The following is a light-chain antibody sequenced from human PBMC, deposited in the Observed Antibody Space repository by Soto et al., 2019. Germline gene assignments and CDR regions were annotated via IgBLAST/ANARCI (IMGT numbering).Light chain of an antibody. CDR3: QQGKTFPYT. CDR2: HAS. V-gene: IGKV1-12*01. Sequence: IQMTQSPSTVSASVGDAINISCRAAQDIGDWLAWYQQRPGEAPKLLIFHASTLHSGVPSRFSGTRSRTIFTLTFSGLQPEDFATYYCQQGKTFPYTFGQGTRLET. J-gene: IGKJ2*01. CDR1: QDIGDW.